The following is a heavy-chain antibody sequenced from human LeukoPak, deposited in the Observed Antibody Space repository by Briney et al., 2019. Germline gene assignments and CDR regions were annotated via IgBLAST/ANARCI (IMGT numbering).Heavy chain of an antibody. D-gene: IGHD2-15*01. CDR2: ISGTGSTI. V-gene: IGHV3-48*01. Sequence: PGGSLRLSCVVSGFTFSTYSMNWVRQAPGKGLEWVSYISGTGSTIYYADSVRGRFTISRDNAKNSLYLQMNSLRAEDTAVYYCATSTSVVATSLDIWGQGMMVTVSS. J-gene: IGHJ3*02. CDR3: ATSTSVVATSLDI. CDR1: GFTFSTYS.